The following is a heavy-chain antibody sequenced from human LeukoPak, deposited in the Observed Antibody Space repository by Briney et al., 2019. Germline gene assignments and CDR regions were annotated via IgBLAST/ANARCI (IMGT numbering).Heavy chain of an antibody. CDR2: IYYSGST. D-gene: IGHD1-14*01. Sequence: PSETLSLTCTVSGGSISSYYWSWIRQPPGKGLEWIGYIYYSGSTNYNPSLESRVTISVDTSKNQFSLKLSSVTAADTAVYYCARDSGGFDYWGQGTLVTVSS. V-gene: IGHV4-59*01. CDR1: GGSISSYY. CDR3: ARDSGGFDY. J-gene: IGHJ4*02.